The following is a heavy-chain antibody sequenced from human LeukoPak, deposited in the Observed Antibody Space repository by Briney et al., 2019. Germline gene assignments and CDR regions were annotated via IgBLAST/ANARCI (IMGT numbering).Heavy chain of an antibody. Sequence: SGPTLVKSTQTLTLTCTFSGFSLTTTQLGVGWIRQPPGKALEWLALIYWDDDKRYSPSLKSRLTITKDTSKNQVVLTMTNMDPVDTATYYCAHRRETRFLEWPFDYWGQGTLVTVSS. V-gene: IGHV2-5*02. CDR3: AHRRETRFLEWPFDY. CDR1: GFSLTTTQLG. J-gene: IGHJ4*02. CDR2: IYWDDDK. D-gene: IGHD3-3*01.